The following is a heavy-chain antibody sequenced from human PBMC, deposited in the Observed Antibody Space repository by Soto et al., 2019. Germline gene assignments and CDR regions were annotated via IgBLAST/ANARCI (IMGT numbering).Heavy chain of an antibody. D-gene: IGHD6-19*01. J-gene: IGHJ3*02. V-gene: IGHV3-21*01. Sequence: GGSLRLSCAASGFTFSSYSMNWVRQAPGKGLEWVSSISSSSSYIYYADSVKGRFTISRDNAKNSLYLQMNSLRAEDTAVYYCASWILIAVAGDRAFDIWGQGTMVTVSS. CDR3: ASWILIAVAGDRAFDI. CDR2: ISSSSSYI. CDR1: GFTFSSYS.